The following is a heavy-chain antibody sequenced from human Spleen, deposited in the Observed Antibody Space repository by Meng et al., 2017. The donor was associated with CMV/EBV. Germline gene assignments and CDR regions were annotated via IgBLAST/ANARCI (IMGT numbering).Heavy chain of an antibody. J-gene: IGHJ6*02. CDR3: AREMGAGYGMDV. D-gene: IGHD1-26*01. CDR2: INSDGSSR. V-gene: IGHV3-74*01. Sequence: GESLKISCAASGFTLSSYWTHWVRQTPGKGLVWVARINSDGSSRSYADSVKDRFTISRDDAKNTLYLQMNSLRAEDTAVYYCAREMGAGYGMDVWGQGTTVTVSS. CDR1: GFTLSSYW.